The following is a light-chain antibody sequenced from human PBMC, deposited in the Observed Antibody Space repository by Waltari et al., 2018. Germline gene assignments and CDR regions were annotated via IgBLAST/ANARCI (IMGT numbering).Light chain of an antibody. CDR3: QQYYSPPLT. V-gene: IGKV4-1*01. CDR2: WAS. CDR1: QTNLSSSNNKNA. Sequence: DIVMTQSPDSLAVSLGERATINCKASQTNLSSSNNKNALAWYQQKPGHPPKLLIYWASTRTFGVPDRCSGRGAETDFTLTISRRQADDVAVYYCQQYYSPPLTLGGGTKVEIK. J-gene: IGKJ4*01.